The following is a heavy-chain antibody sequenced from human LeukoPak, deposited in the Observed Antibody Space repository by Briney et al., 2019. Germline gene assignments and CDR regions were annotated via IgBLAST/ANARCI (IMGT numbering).Heavy chain of an antibody. CDR3: ARLVTRDLTGYLRTDYFDY. Sequence: PGGSLRLSCAASGFTFSSYWMSWVRQAPGKGLEWVANIKQDGSEKYYVDSVKGRFTISRDNAKNSLYLQMNSLRAEDTAVYCCARLVTRDLTGYLRTDYFDYWGQGTLVTVSS. CDR2: IKQDGSEK. J-gene: IGHJ4*02. D-gene: IGHD3-9*01. CDR1: GFTFSSYW. V-gene: IGHV3-7*01.